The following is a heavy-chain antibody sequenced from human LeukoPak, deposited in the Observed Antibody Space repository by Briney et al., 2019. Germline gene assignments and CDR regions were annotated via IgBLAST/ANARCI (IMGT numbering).Heavy chain of an antibody. CDR2: INPNSGGT. Sequence: VASVKVSCKASGYTFTGYYMHWVRQAPGQGLEWMGWINPNSGGTNYAQKFQGRVTMTRDTSISTAYMELSRLRSDDTAVYYCARGRITMVRGAIIPLLNFDYWGQGTLVTVSS. V-gene: IGHV1-2*02. CDR1: GYTFTGYY. D-gene: IGHD3-10*01. CDR3: ARGRITMVRGAIIPLLNFDY. J-gene: IGHJ4*02.